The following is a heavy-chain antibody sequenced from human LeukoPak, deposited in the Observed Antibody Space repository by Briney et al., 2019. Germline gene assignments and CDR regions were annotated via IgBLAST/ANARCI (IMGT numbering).Heavy chain of an antibody. CDR3: AKDLGFLEWLSNY. Sequence: GGSLRLSCAASGFTFSSYSMNWVRQAPGKGLEWVSSISSSSSYIYYADSVKGRFTISRDNAKNSLYLQMNSLRAEDTAVYYCAKDLGFLEWLSNYWGQGTLVTVSS. D-gene: IGHD3-3*02. CDR1: GFTFSSYS. J-gene: IGHJ4*02. V-gene: IGHV3-21*01. CDR2: ISSSSSYI.